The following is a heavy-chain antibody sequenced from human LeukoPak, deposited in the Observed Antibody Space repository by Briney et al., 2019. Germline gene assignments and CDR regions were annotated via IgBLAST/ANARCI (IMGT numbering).Heavy chain of an antibody. CDR3: ARNKAITAFFGMDV. V-gene: IGHV3-30*03. CDR2: IAYGGTYK. D-gene: IGHD2/OR15-2a*01. J-gene: IGHJ6*02. Sequence: GGSLRLPCAASGFTFSDYAMHWVRQAPGKGLEWVAVIAYGGTYKHHADSLKGRFTISRDNSRDTLYLQTNSLRPEDTALYYCARNKAITAFFGMDVWGQGTTVIVSS. CDR1: GFTFSDYA.